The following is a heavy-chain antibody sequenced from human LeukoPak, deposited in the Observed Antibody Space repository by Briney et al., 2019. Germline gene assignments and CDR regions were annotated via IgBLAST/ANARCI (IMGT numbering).Heavy chain of an antibody. V-gene: IGHV3-23*01. J-gene: IGHJ4*02. Sequence: PGGSLRLSCAASGFTFSSYAMSWVRQAPGKGPEWVSAISGSGGSTYYADSVKGRFTISRGNSKNTLYLQMNSLRAEDTAVYYCAKAVTAMVPYYFDYWGQGTLVTVSS. CDR3: AKAVTAMVPYYFDY. CDR1: GFTFSSYA. D-gene: IGHD5-18*01. CDR2: ISGSGGST.